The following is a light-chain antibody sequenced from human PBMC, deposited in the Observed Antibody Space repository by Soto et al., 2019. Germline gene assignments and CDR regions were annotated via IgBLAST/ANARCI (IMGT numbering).Light chain of an antibody. J-gene: IGKJ4*01. CDR1: QSVSSIY. CDR2: GAS. V-gene: IGKV3-20*01. CDR3: QQYVSSPPT. Sequence: EIVLTQSPGTLSLSPGERATLSCRASQSVSSIYLAWYQQKPGQAPRLLMYGASSRATVIPDRFSGSGSGTYFTVTIIRLQPEDFAVYYCQQYVSSPPTFGGGTKLEIK.